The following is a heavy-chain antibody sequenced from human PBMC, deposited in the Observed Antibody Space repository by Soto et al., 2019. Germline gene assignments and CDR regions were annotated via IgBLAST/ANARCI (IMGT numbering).Heavy chain of an antibody. CDR3: ARSRPLFGELFTDYYYGMDV. CDR2: ISSSSSTI. CDR1: GFTFSSYS. Sequence: QPGGSLRLSCAASGFTFSSYSMNWVRQAPGKGLEWVSYISSSSSTIYYADSVKGRFTISRGNAKNSLYLQMNSLRDEDTAVYYCARSRPLFGELFTDYYYGMDVWGQGTTVTVSS. D-gene: IGHD3-10*01. V-gene: IGHV3-48*02. J-gene: IGHJ6*02.